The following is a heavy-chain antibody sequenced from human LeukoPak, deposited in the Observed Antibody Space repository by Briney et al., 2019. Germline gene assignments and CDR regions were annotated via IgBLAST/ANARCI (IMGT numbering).Heavy chain of an antibody. CDR2: ISGSGDTT. V-gene: IGHV3-23*01. CDR3: AKDAGYSSGWDYYYYGMDV. CDR1: GFTFSSYA. Sequence: GGSLRLSCAASGFTFSSYAMGWVRQSPGKGLEWVSVISGSGDTTYYADSVKGRFTISRDNSNNTLYVQMNSLRAEDTAVYYCAKDAGYSSGWDYYYYGMDVWGQGTTVTVSS. D-gene: IGHD6-19*01. J-gene: IGHJ6*02.